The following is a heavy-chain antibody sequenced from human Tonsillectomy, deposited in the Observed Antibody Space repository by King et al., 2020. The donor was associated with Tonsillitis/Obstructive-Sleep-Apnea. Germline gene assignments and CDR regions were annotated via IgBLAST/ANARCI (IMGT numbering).Heavy chain of an antibody. CDR1: GGTFSTYG. CDR2: IIPIFGIA. V-gene: IGHV1-69*09. CDR3: ASEGSPRSFDY. Sequence: QLVQSGAEVKKPGSSVKVSCKASGGTFSTYGINWVRQAPGQGLEWMGRIIPIFGIANYAQKFQGRVTITADKSMSTAYMELSSLRSEDTAVYYCASEGSPRSFDYWGQGTLVTVSS. D-gene: IGHD2-15*01. J-gene: IGHJ4*02.